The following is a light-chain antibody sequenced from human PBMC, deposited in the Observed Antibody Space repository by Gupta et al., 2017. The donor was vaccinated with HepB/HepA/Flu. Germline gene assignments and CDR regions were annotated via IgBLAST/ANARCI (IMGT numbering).Light chain of an antibody. J-gene: IGKJ4*01. V-gene: IGKV1-12*01. Sequence: DMQMSPSPSSVSASVGDRVTITCRASQGIDSWLAWYQQKPGKAPKLLIYGASTFQSGVPSGSCSGGGGAEDTLTISSLHHEDYTTDYYRQTNRIPLTFGEGTKVEIK. CDR3: RQTNRIPLT. CDR1: QGIDSW. CDR2: GAS.